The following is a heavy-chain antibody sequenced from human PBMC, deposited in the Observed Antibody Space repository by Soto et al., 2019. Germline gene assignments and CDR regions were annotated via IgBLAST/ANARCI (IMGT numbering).Heavy chain of an antibody. CDR1: GFNFKKFA. D-gene: IGHD6-19*01. V-gene: IGHV3-23*01. CDR3: AKVDGEQWLLPHLDK. J-gene: IGHJ4*02. Sequence: EVQLLESGGGVVQPGGSLRLSCVASGFNFKKFAMSWVRQAPGEGLDWVSGISCCGGSTSYADSVKGRFSIARDDSTNTLSLQMNNLRVEDTAQYYCAKVDGEQWLLPHLDKWGQGTLVTVS. CDR2: ISCCGGST.